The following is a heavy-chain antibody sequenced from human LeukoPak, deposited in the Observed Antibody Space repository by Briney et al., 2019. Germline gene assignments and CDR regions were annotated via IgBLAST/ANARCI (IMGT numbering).Heavy chain of an antibody. D-gene: IGHD1-26*01. Sequence: GGSLRLSCATSGFTFSNTWMAWVRQAPGKGLEWVANINQDSKTKQYVDSVKGQFTISRDNAKNSLFLQMSSLTVEDTGIYHCARDQSGSLDYWGQGTLVTVSS. CDR1: GFTFSNTW. CDR3: ARDQSGSLDY. CDR2: INQDSKTK. J-gene: IGHJ4*02. V-gene: IGHV3-7*01.